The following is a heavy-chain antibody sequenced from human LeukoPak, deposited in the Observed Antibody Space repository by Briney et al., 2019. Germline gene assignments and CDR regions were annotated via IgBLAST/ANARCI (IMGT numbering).Heavy chain of an antibody. V-gene: IGHV3-21*01. CDR2: ISSSSSYI. CDR3: ARDLSSSTSGNLDY. Sequence: GGSLRLSCAASGFTFSSYSMNWVRQAPGRGLEWVSSISSSSSYIYYADSVKGRFTISRDNAKNSLYLQMNSLRAEDTAVYYCARDLSSSTSGNLDYWGQGTLVTVSS. CDR1: GFTFSSYS. J-gene: IGHJ4*02. D-gene: IGHD2-2*01.